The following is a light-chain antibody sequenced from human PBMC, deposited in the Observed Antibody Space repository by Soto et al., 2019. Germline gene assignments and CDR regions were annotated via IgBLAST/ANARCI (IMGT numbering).Light chain of an antibody. CDR3: SSYASGTTHVV. CDR2: EVS. V-gene: IGLV2-14*01. Sequence: QSALIQPASVSGSPGQSITISCTGTSSDIGGYNYVSWYQQYPGKAPKLMIYEVSNRPSGVSNRFSGSKSGNAASLTFSGLQAEDEADYYCSSYASGTTHVVFGGGTKVTVL. CDR1: SSDIGGYNY. J-gene: IGLJ2*01.